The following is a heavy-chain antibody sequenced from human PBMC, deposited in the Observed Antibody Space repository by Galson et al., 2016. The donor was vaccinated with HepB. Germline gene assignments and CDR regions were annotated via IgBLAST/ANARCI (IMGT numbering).Heavy chain of an antibody. CDR2: ISYDGSNK. J-gene: IGHJ4*02. CDR1: GFTFRSYG. D-gene: IGHD5-12*01. Sequence: SLRLSCAASGFTFRSYGFHWVRQAPGKGLGWVALISYDGSNKYYADSVKGRFTISRDNSNDTLYLQMNSLTADDTAVYYCAKDSEWIRLAHDCDYWGQGTLVTVSS. CDR3: AKDSEWIRLAHDCDY. V-gene: IGHV3-30*18.